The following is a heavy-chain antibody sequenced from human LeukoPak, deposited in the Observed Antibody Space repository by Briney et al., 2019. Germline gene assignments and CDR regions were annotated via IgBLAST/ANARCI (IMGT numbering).Heavy chain of an antibody. V-gene: IGHV1-46*01. D-gene: IGHD2/OR15-2a*01. CDR3: ARIVTAWTLDI. CDR2: INPSGGST. J-gene: IGHJ3*02. CDR1: GYTFTSYY. Sequence: ASVKVSCKASGYTFTSYYMHWVRQAPGQGLEWMGIINPSGGSTSYAQKFQGRVTMTRDTSTSTVYMELSSLRSEDTAVYFCARIVTAWTLDIWGQGTMVTVSS.